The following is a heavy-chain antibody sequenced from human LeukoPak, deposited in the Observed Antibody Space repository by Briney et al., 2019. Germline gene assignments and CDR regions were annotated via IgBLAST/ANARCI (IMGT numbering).Heavy chain of an antibody. D-gene: IGHD6-13*01. CDR1: GLTFSSYA. CDR3: AKTTQAAAGALDY. J-gene: IGHJ4*02. Sequence: PGGPLRPSCAASGLTFSSYAMSWVRQAPGKGLEWVSAISGSGGSTHYADSVKGRFTISRDNSKNTLYLQMNSLRAEDTAVYYCAKTTQAAAGALDYWGQGTLVTVSS. V-gene: IGHV3-23*01. CDR2: ISGSGGST.